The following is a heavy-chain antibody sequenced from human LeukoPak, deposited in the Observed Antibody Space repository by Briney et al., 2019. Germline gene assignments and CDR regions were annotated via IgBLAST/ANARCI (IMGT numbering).Heavy chain of an antibody. Sequence: ASVKDSCKASGYTFTGYYMHWVRQAPGQGLEWMGWINPNSGGTNYAQKFQGRVTMTRDTSISTAYMELSRLRSDDTAVYYCARVDYDSSGAYYWGQGTLVTVPS. CDR3: ARVDYDSSGAYY. D-gene: IGHD3-22*01. CDR1: GYTFTGYY. V-gene: IGHV1-2*02. CDR2: INPNSGGT. J-gene: IGHJ4*02.